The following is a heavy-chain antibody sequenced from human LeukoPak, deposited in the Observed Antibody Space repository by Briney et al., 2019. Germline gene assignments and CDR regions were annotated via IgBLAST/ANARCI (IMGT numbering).Heavy chain of an antibody. D-gene: IGHD3-10*01. CDR3: ARDYYGSGSHPSPNWFDP. CDR2: ISSSSSYI. V-gene: IGHV3-21*01. J-gene: IGHJ5*02. CDR1: RFTFSSYS. Sequence: GGSLRLSRAASRFTFSSYSMNWVRQAPGKGLEGVSSISSSSSYIYYADSVKGRFTISRDNAKNSLYLQMNSLRAEDTAVYYCARDYYGSGSHPSPNWFDPWGQGTLVTVSS.